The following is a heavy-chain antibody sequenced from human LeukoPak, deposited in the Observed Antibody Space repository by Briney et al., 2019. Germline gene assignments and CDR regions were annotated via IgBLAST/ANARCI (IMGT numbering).Heavy chain of an antibody. J-gene: IGHJ5*02. CDR3: ARRYGSVRKDWFDP. CDR1: ADSISSYY. Sequence: SETLSLTCIVSADSISSYYWSWIRQPPGKGLEWIGYVYNIGSTNYNPSLKSRVTISVDTSKNQFSLKLSSVPAADTAVYYSARRYGSVRKDWFDPWGQGTLVTVSS. V-gene: IGHV4-59*08. CDR2: VYNIGST. D-gene: IGHD3-10*01.